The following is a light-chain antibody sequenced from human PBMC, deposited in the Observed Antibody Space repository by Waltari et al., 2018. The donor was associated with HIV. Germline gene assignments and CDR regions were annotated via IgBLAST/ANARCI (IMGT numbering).Light chain of an antibody. CDR3: QQYNNWPPWT. J-gene: IGKJ1*01. CDR1: QSVSSN. CDR2: GAS. Sequence: IVMTQSPATLSVSPGERATLSCRASQSVSSNLAWYQQKPGQAPRLLIYGASTRATGIPARFSGSGSGTDFTLTISSLQSEDFAVYYCQQYNNWPPWTFGQGTKVEIK. V-gene: IGKV3-15*01.